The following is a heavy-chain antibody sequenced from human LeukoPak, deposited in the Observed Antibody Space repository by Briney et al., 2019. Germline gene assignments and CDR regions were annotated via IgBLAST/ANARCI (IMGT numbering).Heavy chain of an antibody. D-gene: IGHD3-16*02. J-gene: IGHJ4*02. CDR3: ARGGLGELSSRNLYFDY. CDR1: GFTFSSYA. V-gene: IGHV3-30*04. Sequence: PGRSLRPSCAASGFTFSSYAMHWVRQAPGKGLEWVAVISYDGSNKYYADSVKGRFTISRDNSKNTLYLQMNSLRAEDTAVYYCARGGLGELSSRNLYFDYWGQGTLVTVST. CDR2: ISYDGSNK.